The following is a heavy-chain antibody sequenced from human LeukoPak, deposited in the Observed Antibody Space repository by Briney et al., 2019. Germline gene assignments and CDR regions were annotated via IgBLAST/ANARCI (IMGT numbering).Heavy chain of an antibody. CDR1: GFTFNRFY. J-gene: IGHJ4*02. CDR3: AKDPLRFLDTVAFDY. CDR2: ISSNGATT. V-gene: IGHV3-64*04. D-gene: IGHD3-3*01. Sequence: PGGSLRLSCSASGFTFNRFYLHWVRQAPGKGLEFVSHISSNGATTYYADSVKGRFTISRDNSKNTLYLQMNSLRAEDTAVYYCAKDPLRFLDTVAFDYWGQGTLVTVSS.